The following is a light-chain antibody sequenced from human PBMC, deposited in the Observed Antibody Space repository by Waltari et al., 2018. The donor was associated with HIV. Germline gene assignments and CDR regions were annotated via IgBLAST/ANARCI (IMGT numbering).Light chain of an antibody. Sequence: QSALTKPASVSGSPGQSITISCTGTSSDLGSHNLVSWYQQHPGNAPYLIIYEGTKRPSGISNRFSGSKSGNTASLTISGLQADDEADYFCWSYAGSTPYVLLGGGTKLTVL. CDR2: EGT. CDR1: SSDLGSHNL. CDR3: WSYAGSTPYVL. V-gene: IGLV2-23*01. J-gene: IGLJ2*01.